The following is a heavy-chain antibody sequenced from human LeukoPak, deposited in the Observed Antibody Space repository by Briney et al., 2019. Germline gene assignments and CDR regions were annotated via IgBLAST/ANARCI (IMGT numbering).Heavy chain of an antibody. CDR2: INHSGST. J-gene: IGHJ6*02. CDR1: GGSFSGYY. Sequence: SETLSLTCAVYGGSFSGYYWSWIRQPPGKGLEWIGEINHSGSTNYNPSLKSRVTISVDTSKNQFSLKLSSVTAADTAVYYCARPRHKQLYGMDVWGQGTTVTVSS. V-gene: IGHV4-34*01. D-gene: IGHD5-18*01. CDR3: ARPRHKQLYGMDV.